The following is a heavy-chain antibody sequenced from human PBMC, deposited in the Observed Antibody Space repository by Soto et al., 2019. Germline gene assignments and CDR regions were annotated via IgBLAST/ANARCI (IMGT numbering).Heavy chain of an antibody. CDR3: ARDPRWAGYSYGSNYGDYVGYYFDY. V-gene: IGHV1-3*01. D-gene: IGHD5-18*01. J-gene: IGHJ4*02. CDR1: GYTFTSYA. Sequence: ASVKVSCKASGYTFTSYAMHWVRQAPGQRLEWMGWINAGNGNTKYSQKFQGRVTITRDTSASTAYMELSSLRSEDTAVYDCARDPRWAGYSYGSNYGDYVGYYFDYWGQGTLVTVSS. CDR2: INAGNGNT.